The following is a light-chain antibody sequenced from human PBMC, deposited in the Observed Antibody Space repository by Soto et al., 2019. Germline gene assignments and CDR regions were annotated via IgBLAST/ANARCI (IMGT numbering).Light chain of an antibody. CDR2: AAS. V-gene: IGKV1-39*01. CDR1: QRVDSY. Sequence: DIQVTQPPSSLSASVGDSVTLSCQTSQRVDSYIHWYQHQSGKPPKLLIYAASTLQDGVPSRFSGGGSGTAFSLIITGLQPGDSATYYCQQTYTSVATFGQGTKVDIK. CDR3: QQTYTSVAT. J-gene: IGKJ1*01.